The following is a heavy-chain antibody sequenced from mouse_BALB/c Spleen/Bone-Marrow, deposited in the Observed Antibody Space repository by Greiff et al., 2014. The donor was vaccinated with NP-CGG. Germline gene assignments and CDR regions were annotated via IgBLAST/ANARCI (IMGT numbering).Heavy chain of an antibody. CDR1: GFTFSSFG. CDR2: ISSGSSTI. J-gene: IGHJ4*01. Sequence: EVMLVESGGGLVQPGGSRKLSCAASGFTFSSFGMHWVRQAPEKGLEWVAYISSGSSTIYYADTVKGRFTISRDNPKNTLFLKMPSLRSEDTAMYYCTRKGALITHYYAMDYWGQGTSVTVSS. V-gene: IGHV5-17*02. D-gene: IGHD2-4*01. CDR3: TRKGALITHYYAMDY.